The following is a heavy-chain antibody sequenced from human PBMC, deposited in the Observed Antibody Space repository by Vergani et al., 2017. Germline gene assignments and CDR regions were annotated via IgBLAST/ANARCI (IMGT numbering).Heavy chain of an antibody. D-gene: IGHD6-19*01. V-gene: IGHV3-30*02. CDR3: ARDTVTGSRYFYY. J-gene: IGHJ4*02. Sequence: QVQLVESGGGVVQPGGSLRLSCGASGFTFSNYGMHWVRQAPGKGLEWVTFIRYDGSNTYYADSVKGRFTISRDNSKNTLFLQMNSLRTEDTAVYYCARDTVTGSRYFYYWCQGTLVTVSS. CDR2: IRYDGSNT. CDR1: GFTFSNYG.